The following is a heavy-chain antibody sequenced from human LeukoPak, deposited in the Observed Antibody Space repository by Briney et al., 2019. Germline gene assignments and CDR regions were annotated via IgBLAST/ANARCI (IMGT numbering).Heavy chain of an antibody. D-gene: IGHD3-9*01. CDR3: ARHDILTGYYSPRYYYYMDV. CDR2: IYTSGST. Sequence: SETLCLTCTVSGGSISSYYWSWIRQPPGKGLEWIGYIYTSGSTNYNPALKSRVTISVDPSKNQFSLKLSSVTAADTAVYYCARHDILTGYYSPRYYYYMDVWGKGTTVTVSS. J-gene: IGHJ6*03. CDR1: GGSISSYY. V-gene: IGHV4-4*09.